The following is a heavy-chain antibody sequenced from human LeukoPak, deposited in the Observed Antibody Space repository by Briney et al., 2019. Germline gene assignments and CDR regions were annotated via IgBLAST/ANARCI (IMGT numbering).Heavy chain of an antibody. J-gene: IGHJ3*02. CDR3: ARRAVAGTGAFDI. D-gene: IGHD6-19*01. CDR2: IYYSGST. V-gene: IGHV4-39*01. Sequence: ETLSLTCTVSGGSISSSSYYWGWIRQPPGKGLEWVGSIYYSGSTYYNPSLKSRVTISVDTSKNQFSLKLSSVTAADTAVYYCARRAVAGTGAFDIWGQGTMVTVSS. CDR1: GGSISSSSYY.